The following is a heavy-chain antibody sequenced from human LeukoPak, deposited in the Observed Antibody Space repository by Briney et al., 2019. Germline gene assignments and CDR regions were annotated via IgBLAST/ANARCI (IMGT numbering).Heavy chain of an antibody. CDR1: GFIFNSAW. CDR2: IKRKTEGEAT. J-gene: IGHJ4*02. V-gene: IGHV3-15*01. Sequence: GESLKISCVASGFIFNSAWMSWVRQAPGKGLEWVGRIKRKTEGEATDYAAPGKGRFSLSRDDSKNTLYLQMNSLKTEDTAVYYCTTDGTSDGLWYWGQGTLATVSS. CDR3: TTDGTSDGLWY. D-gene: IGHD2-21*01.